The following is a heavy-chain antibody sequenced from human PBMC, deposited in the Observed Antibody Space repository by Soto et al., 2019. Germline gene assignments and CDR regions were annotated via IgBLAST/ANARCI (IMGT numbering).Heavy chain of an antibody. CDR2: ISTNSRYI. CDR1: GFNFSDYY. D-gene: IGHD3-10*01. CDR3: ARGLGGSYFIAY. J-gene: IGHJ4*02. Sequence: QVQLVESGGGLVKPGGSLRLSCAVSGFNFSDYYMTWIRQAPGKGLEWISYISTNSRYIKYADSIKGRFTISRDNAKSSLYLQMNSLRAEDTAIYYCARGLGGSYFIAYWCQGTLVTVSS. V-gene: IGHV3-11*06.